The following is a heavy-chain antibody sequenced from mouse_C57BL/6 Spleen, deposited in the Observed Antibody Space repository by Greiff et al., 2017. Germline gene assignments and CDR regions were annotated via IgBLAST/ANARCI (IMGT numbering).Heavy chain of an antibody. J-gene: IGHJ4*01. CDR1: GYTFTSYW. CDR3: ARGVVDYAMDY. CDR2: IDPSDSET. V-gene: IGHV1-52*01. D-gene: IGHD1-1*01. Sequence: QVQLQQPGAELVRPGSSVKLSCKASGYTFTSYWMHWVKQRPVQGLDWIGNIDPSDSETHSNQKFKDKATLTVDKSSSTAYMQLSSLTSESSAVYYCARGVVDYAMDYWGQGTSVTVSS.